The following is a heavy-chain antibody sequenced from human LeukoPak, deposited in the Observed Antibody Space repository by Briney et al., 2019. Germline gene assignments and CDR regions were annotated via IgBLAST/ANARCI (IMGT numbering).Heavy chain of an antibody. CDR3: AKVAMIVVATAWFDP. V-gene: IGHV3-30-3*01. CDR1: GFTFSSYA. J-gene: IGHJ5*02. CDR2: ISYDGSNK. Sequence: GRSLRLSCAASGFTFSSYAMHWVRQAPGKGLEWVAVISYDGSNKYYADSVEGRFTISRDNSKNTLYLQMNSLRAEDTAVYYCAKVAMIVVATAWFDPWGQGTLVTVSS. D-gene: IGHD3-22*01.